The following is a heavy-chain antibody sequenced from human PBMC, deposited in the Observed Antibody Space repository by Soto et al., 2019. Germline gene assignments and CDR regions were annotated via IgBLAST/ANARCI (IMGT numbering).Heavy chain of an antibody. CDR2: INPNSGGT. CDR1: GYTFTDYY. Sequence: GASVKISCKASGYTFTDYYIHWVRQAPGQGLEWMGWINPNSGGTKYAPKFQGGVTMTRDTSITTAYMELSRLRSGDTAVYYCAREPATAKPEAVDFSGQSSMGTLSP. J-gene: IGHJ4*02. V-gene: IGHV1-2*02. D-gene: IGHD1-1*01. CDR3: AREPATAKPEAVDF.